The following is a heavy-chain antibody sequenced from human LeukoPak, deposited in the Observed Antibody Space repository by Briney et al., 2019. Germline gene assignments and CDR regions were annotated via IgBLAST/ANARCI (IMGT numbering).Heavy chain of an antibody. CDR1: GGSISSSNW. J-gene: IGHJ3*02. Sequence: SSETLSLTCAVSGGSISSSNWWSWVRQPPGKGLEWIGEIYHSGSTNYNPSLKSRVAMSVDTSRNQFSLRLTSVTAADTASYYCVRGGLFAFDIWGQGTTVIVSS. CDR2: IYHSGST. V-gene: IGHV4-4*02. CDR3: VRGGLFAFDI.